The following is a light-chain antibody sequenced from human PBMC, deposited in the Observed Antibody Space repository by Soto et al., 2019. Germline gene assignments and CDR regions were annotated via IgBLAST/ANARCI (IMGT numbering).Light chain of an antibody. V-gene: IGKV1-27*01. CDR1: QGIRNF. Sequence: DIQMTQSPTSLSASVGDRVTITCRASQGIRNFVAWYQQKPGKAPKLLIYAASTLQSGVPSRFSGSGSGTDFILTIHSLQPEDVATYFCQKYSSVPVFGPGTKVEIK. CDR2: AAS. CDR3: QKYSSVPV. J-gene: IGKJ3*01.